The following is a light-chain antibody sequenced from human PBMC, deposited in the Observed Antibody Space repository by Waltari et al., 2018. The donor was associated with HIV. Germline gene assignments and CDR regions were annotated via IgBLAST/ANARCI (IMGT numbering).Light chain of an antibody. V-gene: IGLV1-40*01. CDR2: NTN. Sequence: QSVLTQPPSVSGAPGQRVTLSCTGSRSNIGTHEVHWYQQLPGTAPRLLIYNTNSRPSGVPDRFSGSKSGTSASLAINGLQAEDEADYDCQSSDSTLSGSVFGGGTKLTVL. CDR1: RSNIGTHE. J-gene: IGLJ2*01. CDR3: QSSDSTLSGSV.